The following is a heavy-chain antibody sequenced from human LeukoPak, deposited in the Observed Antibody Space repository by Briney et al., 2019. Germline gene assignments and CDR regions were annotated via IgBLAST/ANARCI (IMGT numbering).Heavy chain of an antibody. CDR3: ARLNVDWLPRPGVSYYYYYGMDV. CDR1: GGSLSNYY. V-gene: IGHV4-59*08. D-gene: IGHD3-9*01. Sequence: SETLSLTCTVSGGSLSNYYWNWIRQPPGKGLEWIGYIYYSGSTNYNPSLKSRVTISVDTSKNQFSLKLSSVTAADTAVYYCARLNVDWLPRPGVSYYYYYGMDVWGQGTTVTVSS. J-gene: IGHJ6*02. CDR2: IYYSGST.